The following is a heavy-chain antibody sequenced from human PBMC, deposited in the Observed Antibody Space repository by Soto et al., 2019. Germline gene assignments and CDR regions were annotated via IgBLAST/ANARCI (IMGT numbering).Heavy chain of an antibody. CDR2: ITSSGSTI. CDR3: AREFKGDLVVVVAARGSYFDS. Sequence: GGSARLSGAAPEFSSREYDMTCTRHAQGKGLEWVSYITSSGSTIYYADSVKGRFTISRDNAKNSLYLQMNSLRAEDTAMYYCAREFKGDLVVVVAARGSYFDSWGQGT. D-gene: IGHD2-15*01. J-gene: IGHJ4*02. V-gene: IGHV3-11*01. CDR1: EFSSREYD.